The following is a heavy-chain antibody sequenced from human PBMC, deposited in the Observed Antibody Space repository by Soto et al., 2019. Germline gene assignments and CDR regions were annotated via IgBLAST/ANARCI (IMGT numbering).Heavy chain of an antibody. J-gene: IGHJ2*01. CDR2: IYYSGST. V-gene: IGHV4-59*01. D-gene: IGHD3-10*01. CDR1: GGSISSYY. CDR3: ARGIGRGLWFGEPWYFDL. Sequence: SETLSLSCTVSGGSISSYYWSWIRQPPGKGLEWIGYIYYSGSTNYNPSLKSRVTISVDTSKNQFSLKLSSVTAADTAVYYCARGIGRGLWFGEPWYFDLWGRGTLVTVTS.